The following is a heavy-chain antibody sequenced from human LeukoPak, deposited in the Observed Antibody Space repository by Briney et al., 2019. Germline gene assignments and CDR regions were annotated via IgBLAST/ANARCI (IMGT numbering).Heavy chain of an antibody. J-gene: IGHJ4*02. CDR2: ISFDGTNK. CDR3: ATDYGDYEPIDY. D-gene: IGHD4-17*01. CDR1: GVTLSNYA. Sequence: GGSLRLSCTASGVTLSNYAMHWVRRPPGRGLEWVAVISFDGTNKYYGGSVEGRFSVSRDNSKNTLYLQMNSLRPDDTAMYYCATDYGDYEPIDYWGQGTLVTVSS. V-gene: IGHV3-30*04.